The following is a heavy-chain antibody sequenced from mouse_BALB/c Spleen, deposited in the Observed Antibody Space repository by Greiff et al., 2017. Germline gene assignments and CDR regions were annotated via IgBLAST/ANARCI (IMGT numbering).Heavy chain of an antibody. D-gene: IGHD1-1*01. Sequence: VQLKESGPELVKPGASVKMSCKASGYTFTSYVMHWVKQKPGQGLEWIGYINPYNDGTKYNEKFKGKATLTSDKSSSTAYMELSSLTSEDSAVYYCARDYGSSPHAMDYWGQGTSVTVSS. CDR3: ARDYGSSPHAMDY. CDR2: INPYNDGT. CDR1: GYTFTSYV. J-gene: IGHJ4*01. V-gene: IGHV1-14*01.